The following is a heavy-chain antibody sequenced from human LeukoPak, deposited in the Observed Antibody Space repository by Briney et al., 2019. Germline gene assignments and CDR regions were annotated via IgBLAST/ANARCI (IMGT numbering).Heavy chain of an antibody. D-gene: IGHD6-19*01. CDR1: GFTFSSYT. Sequence: PGGSLRLSCAASGFTFSSYTMNWVRQAPGKGLEWIAYIRTSSRTIYYADSVKGRFTISRDNAKNSLYLQMNSLRAEDTAVYYCARDSWGTGWYYFDYWGQGTVVSASS. V-gene: IGHV3-48*01. CDR3: ARDSWGTGWYYFDY. J-gene: IGHJ4*02. CDR2: IRTSSRTI.